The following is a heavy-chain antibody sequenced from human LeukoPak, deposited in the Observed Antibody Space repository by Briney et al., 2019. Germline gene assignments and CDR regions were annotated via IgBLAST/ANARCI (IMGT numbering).Heavy chain of an antibody. CDR3: ARDSREYYDSSGYYPDY. Sequence: VASVKVSCKASGYTFTSYGISWVRQAPGQGLEWMGWISAYNGNTNYAQKLQGRVTMTTDTSTSTAYMELSRLRSDDTAVYYCARDSREYYDSSGYYPDYWGQGTLVTVSS. V-gene: IGHV1-18*01. J-gene: IGHJ4*02. CDR1: GYTFTSYG. D-gene: IGHD3-22*01. CDR2: ISAYNGNT.